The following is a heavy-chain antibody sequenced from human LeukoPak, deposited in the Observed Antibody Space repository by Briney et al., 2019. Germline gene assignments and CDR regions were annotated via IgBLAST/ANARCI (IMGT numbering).Heavy chain of an antibody. CDR2: IYYSGST. V-gene: IGHV4-59*12. CDR3: ARKIAARSHFDY. Sequence: SETLSLTCTVSGGSISSYYWSWIRQPPGKGLEWIGYIYYSGSTNYNPSLKSRVTISVDTSKNQFSLKLSSVTAADTAVYYCARKIAARSHFDYWGQGTLVTVSS. D-gene: IGHD6-6*01. J-gene: IGHJ4*02. CDR1: GGSISSYY.